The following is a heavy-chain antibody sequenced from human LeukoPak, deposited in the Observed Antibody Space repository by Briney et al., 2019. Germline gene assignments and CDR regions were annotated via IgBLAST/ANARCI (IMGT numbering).Heavy chain of an antibody. CDR2: INHSGST. V-gene: IGHV4-34*01. CDR1: GGSFSGYY. CDR3: ARGGGYSYGYGLDY. Sequence: SETLSPTCAVYGGSFSGYYWSWIRQPPGKGLEWIGEINHSGSTNYNPSLKSRVTISVDTSKNQFSLKLSSVTAADTAVYYCARGGGYSYGYGLDYWGQGTLVTVSS. D-gene: IGHD5-18*01. J-gene: IGHJ4*02.